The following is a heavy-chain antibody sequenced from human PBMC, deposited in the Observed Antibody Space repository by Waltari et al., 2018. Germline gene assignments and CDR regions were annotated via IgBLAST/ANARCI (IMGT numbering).Heavy chain of an antibody. CDR2: IKQDGSEK. V-gene: IGHV3-7*01. CDR1: GFTFSSYW. D-gene: IGHD3-22*01. CDR3: ARESGYYDSSGYPPYYFDY. Sequence: VQLVESGGGLVQPGGSLRLSCAASGFTFSSYWMSWVRQAPGKGLEWVANIKQDGSEKYYVDSVKGRFTISRDNAKNSLYLQMNSLRAEDTAVYYCARESGYYDSSGYPPYYFDYWGQGTLVTVSS. J-gene: IGHJ4*02.